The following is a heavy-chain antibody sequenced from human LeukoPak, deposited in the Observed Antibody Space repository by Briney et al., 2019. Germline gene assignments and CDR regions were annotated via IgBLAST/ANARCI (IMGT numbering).Heavy chain of an antibody. CDR1: GASFSNYY. V-gene: IGHV4-34*01. CDR2: MNQSGRA. CDR3: ARDGITMVRGADAFDI. J-gene: IGHJ3*02. Sequence: SETLSLTCAVYGASFSNYYWGWVRQPPGKGLEWIGEMNQSGRANYNPSLKSRVTLSVDTSKNQFSLKLSSVTAADTAVYYCARDGITMVRGADAFDIWGQGTMVTVSS. D-gene: IGHD3-10*01.